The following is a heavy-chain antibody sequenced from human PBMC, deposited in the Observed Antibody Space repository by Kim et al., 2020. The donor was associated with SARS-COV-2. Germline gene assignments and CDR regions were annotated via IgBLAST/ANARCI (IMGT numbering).Heavy chain of an antibody. V-gene: IGHV1-3*01. CDR2: INAGNGNT. Sequence: ASVKVSCKASGYTFTSYAMHWVRQAPGQRLEWMGWINAGNGNTKYSQKFQGRVTITRDTSASTAYMELSSLRSEDTAVYYCARTYCGGDCYSSVYTYDYWGQGTLVTVSS. D-gene: IGHD2-21*02. CDR3: ARTYCGGDCYSSVYTYDY. CDR1: GYTFTSYA. J-gene: IGHJ4*02.